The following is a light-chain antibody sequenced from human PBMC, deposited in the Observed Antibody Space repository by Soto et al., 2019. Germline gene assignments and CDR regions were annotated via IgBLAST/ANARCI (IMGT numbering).Light chain of an antibody. CDR2: GAS. V-gene: IGKV3-15*01. J-gene: IGKJ4*02. CDR1: QSVSSN. CDR3: QQYNSWPPRA. Sequence: EIVMTQSPATPSVPPGERAPLSCRASQSVSSNLAWYQQKPGQAPRLLIYGASTRATGIPARFSGSGSGTEFTLTISSLQSEDCAVYYCQQYNSWPPRACGGGTKVDIK.